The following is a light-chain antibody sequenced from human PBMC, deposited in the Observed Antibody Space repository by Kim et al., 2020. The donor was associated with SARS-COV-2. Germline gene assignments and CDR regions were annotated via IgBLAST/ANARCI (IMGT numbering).Light chain of an antibody. CDR2: QTA. Sequence: LSPGQTASIACSGDKLGTKFVHWYQKKSGQSPALVIYQTARRPSGTPERFSGSLSGNTATLTIRGTQAMDEADYFCQAWDDTSAVFGGGTQLTVL. CDR1: KLGTKF. CDR3: QAWDDTSAV. J-gene: IGLJ3*02. V-gene: IGLV3-1*01.